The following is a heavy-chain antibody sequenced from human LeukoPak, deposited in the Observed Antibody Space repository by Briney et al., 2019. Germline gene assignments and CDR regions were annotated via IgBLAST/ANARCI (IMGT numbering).Heavy chain of an antibody. CDR2: VRYGGNIK. D-gene: IGHD3-9*01. V-gene: IGHV3-30*02. Sequence: PGGSLRLSCAASGFIFTDYGMHWVRQAPGRGLEWVAFVRYGGNIKYYADSVKGRFTISRDNSKNTLYLQMNSLRPEDTAVYYCTKDLGTEYNIFDYWGQGTLVTVSS. CDR3: TKDLGTEYNIFDY. CDR1: GFIFTDYG. J-gene: IGHJ4*02.